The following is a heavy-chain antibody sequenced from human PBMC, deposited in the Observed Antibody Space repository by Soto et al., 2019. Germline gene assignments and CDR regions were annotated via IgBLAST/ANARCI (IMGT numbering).Heavy chain of an antibody. V-gene: IGHV5-51*01. CDR1: GYSFTSYW. CDR2: IYPGDSDT. J-gene: IGHJ6*02. Sequence: LGESLKISCKGSGYSFTSYWISWVRQMPGKDLEWMGIIYPGDSDTRYSPSFQGQVTISADKSLRTAYLQWTSLKASDTALYYCARTRSFTLGFYYDGMDVWGQGTTVTVSS. CDR3: ARTRSFTLGFYYDGMDV. D-gene: IGHD6-6*01.